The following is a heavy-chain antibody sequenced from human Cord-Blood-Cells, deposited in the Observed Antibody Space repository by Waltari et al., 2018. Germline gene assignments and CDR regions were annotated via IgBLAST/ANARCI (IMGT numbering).Heavy chain of an antibody. CDR2: IYSGGST. Sequence: EVQLVESGGGLIQPGGSLRLSCSASGFTVSSNYMSWVRQAAGKGLGWVSGIYSGGSTYYADSVKGRFTSSRDNSKNTLYLQMNSLRAEDTAVYYCARDSGSSDFDYWGQGTLVTVSS. D-gene: IGHD1-26*01. CDR3: ARDSGSSDFDY. J-gene: IGHJ4*02. CDR1: GFTVSSNY. V-gene: IGHV3-53*01.